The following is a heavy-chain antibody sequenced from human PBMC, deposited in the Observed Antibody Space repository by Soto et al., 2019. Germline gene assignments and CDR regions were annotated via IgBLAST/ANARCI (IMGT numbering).Heavy chain of an antibody. D-gene: IGHD2-15*01. J-gene: IGHJ6*02. CDR1: GDSISTYY. CDR3: ARAFGCSSGSCHPWGVDV. Sequence: QVQLQESGPGLVKPSETLSLTCIVSGDSISTYYWCWIRQPPGKGLEWIGYIHYSGSTNSNPSLKSRVTISVDTSKNQVSLKLSSVTAADTAVYYCARAFGCSSGSCHPWGVDVWGQGTTVTVSS. V-gene: IGHV4-59*01. CDR2: IHYSGST.